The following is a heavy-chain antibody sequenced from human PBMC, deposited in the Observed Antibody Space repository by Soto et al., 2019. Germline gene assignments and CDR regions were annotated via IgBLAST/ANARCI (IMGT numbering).Heavy chain of an antibody. Sequence: LGGSLRLSCAASGFTLRTYTMNWVRQAPGKGLEWVSSISISSSDRYYADSVRGRFTISRDNAKNALYLQMNSLRADDTAVYFCVRGMNPLFGGQGTLVTVSS. V-gene: IGHV3-21*06. CDR3: VRGMNPLF. CDR2: ISISSSDR. J-gene: IGHJ4*01. CDR1: GFTLRTYT.